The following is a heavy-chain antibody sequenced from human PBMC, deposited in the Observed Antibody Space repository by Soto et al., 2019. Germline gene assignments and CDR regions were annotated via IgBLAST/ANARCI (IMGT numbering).Heavy chain of an antibody. J-gene: IGHJ4*02. CDR2: ISYDGSNK. Sequence: PGGSLRLSCAASGFTFSSYAMHWVRQAPGKGLEWVAVISYDGSNKYYADSVKGRFTISRDNSKNALYLQMNSLGAEDTAVYYCAKGEVRGIIPSYFDYWGLGTLVTVSS. D-gene: IGHD3-10*01. V-gene: IGHV3-30-3*01. CDR1: GFTFSSYA. CDR3: AKGEVRGIIPSYFDY.